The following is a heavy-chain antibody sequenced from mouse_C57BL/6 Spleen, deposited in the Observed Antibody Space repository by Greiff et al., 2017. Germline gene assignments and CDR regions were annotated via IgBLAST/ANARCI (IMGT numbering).Heavy chain of an antibody. CDR2: INPSNGGT. D-gene: IGHD1-1*01. V-gene: IGHV1-53*01. J-gene: IGHJ1*03. CDR3: ASSPLTTPIYGSPSPWYFDV. CDR1: GYTFTSYW. Sequence: QVQLKQPGTELVKPGASVKLSCKASGYTFTSYWMHWVKQRPGQGLEWIGNINPSNGGTNYNEKFKSKATLTVDKSSRQAYMQLSSLTSEDSAVYYCASSPLTTPIYGSPSPWYFDVWGTGTTVTVSS.